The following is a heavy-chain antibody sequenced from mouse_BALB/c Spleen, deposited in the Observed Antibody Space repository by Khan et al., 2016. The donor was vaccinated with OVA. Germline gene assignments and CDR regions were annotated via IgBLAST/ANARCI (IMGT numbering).Heavy chain of an antibody. CDR1: GYSFTDYS. CDR2: INTETGEP. Sequence: QIQLVQSGPELKKPGETVKISCKASGYSFTDYSMHWVKQAPGEGLKWMGWINTETGEPTYADDFKGRFAFSLETSVSTAYLHINNLKNEDTATYFCATSNPFYAMDYWGQGTSVTVSS. CDR3: ATSNPFYAMDY. J-gene: IGHJ4*01. D-gene: IGHD4-1*01. V-gene: IGHV9-2-1*01.